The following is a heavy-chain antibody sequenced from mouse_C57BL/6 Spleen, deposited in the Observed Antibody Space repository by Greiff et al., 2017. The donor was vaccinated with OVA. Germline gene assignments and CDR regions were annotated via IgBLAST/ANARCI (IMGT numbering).Heavy chain of an antibody. CDR2: INPGSGGT. V-gene: IGHV1-54*01. CDR3: ARGLWYYGSSYEGNYFDY. D-gene: IGHD1-1*01. CDR1: GYAFTNYL. Sequence: QVQLQQSGAELVRPGTSVKVSCKASGYAFTNYLIEWVKQRPGQGLEWIGVINPGSGGTNYNEKFKGKATLTADKSSSTAYMQLSSLTSEDSAVYFCARGLWYYGSSYEGNYFDYWGQGTTLTVSS. J-gene: IGHJ2*01.